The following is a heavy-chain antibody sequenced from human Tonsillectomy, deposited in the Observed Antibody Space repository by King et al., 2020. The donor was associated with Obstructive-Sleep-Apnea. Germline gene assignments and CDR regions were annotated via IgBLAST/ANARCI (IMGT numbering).Heavy chain of an antibody. CDR3: ARDLYATVTYGDY. Sequence: VQLVESGGGVVQPGRSLRLSCAASGFTFRSYAMHWVRQAPGKGLEWVAVILYDGTNKYYADSVKGRFTISRDNSKNMLYLQMHSLRAEDTAVYYCARDLYATVTYGDYWGQGTLVTVSS. D-gene: IGHD4-17*01. J-gene: IGHJ4*02. CDR2: ILYDGTNK. CDR1: GFTFRSYA. V-gene: IGHV3-30*04.